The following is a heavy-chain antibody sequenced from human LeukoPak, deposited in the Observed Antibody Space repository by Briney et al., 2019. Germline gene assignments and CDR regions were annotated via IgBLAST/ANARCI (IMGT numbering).Heavy chain of an antibody. CDR2: IIPILGIA. J-gene: IGHJ4*02. V-gene: IGHV1-69*04. CDR3: ARATVVTTVFDY. Sequence: ASVKVSCKASGGTFSSYAISWVRQAPGQGLEWMGRIIPILGIANYAQKFQGRVTITADKSTSAAYMELSSLRSEDTAVYYCARATVVTTVFDYWGQGTLVTVSS. CDR1: GGTFSSYA. D-gene: IGHD4-4*01.